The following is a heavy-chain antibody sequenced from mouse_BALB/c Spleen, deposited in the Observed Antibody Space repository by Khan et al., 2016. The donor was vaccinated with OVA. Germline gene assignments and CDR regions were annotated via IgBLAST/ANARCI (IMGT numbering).Heavy chain of an antibody. D-gene: IGHD4-1*01. CDR3: ARLGWFAY. J-gene: IGHJ3*01. V-gene: IGHV9-2-1*01. Sequence: QIQLQQSGPELKKPGGTVKISCKASGYTFTDYSMHWVKQAPGKGLKWMGWINTETGEPTYADDFKGRFAFSLETSASTAYLQINNLKNEDTATYVWARLGWFAYWGQGTLVTVSA. CDR1: GYTFTDYS. CDR2: INTETGEP.